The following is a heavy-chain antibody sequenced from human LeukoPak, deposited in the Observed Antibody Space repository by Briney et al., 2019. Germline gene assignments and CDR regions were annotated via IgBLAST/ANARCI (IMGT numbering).Heavy chain of an antibody. V-gene: IGHV1-46*01. CDR3: ARDGWENDFWSRGAFDI. D-gene: IGHD3-3*01. CDR1: GYTFTSYY. J-gene: IGHJ3*02. Sequence: GASVKVSCKXSGYTFTSYYMHWVRQAPGQGLEWMGIINPSGGSTSYAQKFQGRVTMTRDTSTSTVYMELSSLRSEDTAVYYCARDGWENDFWSRGAFDIWGQGTMVTVSS. CDR2: INPSGGST.